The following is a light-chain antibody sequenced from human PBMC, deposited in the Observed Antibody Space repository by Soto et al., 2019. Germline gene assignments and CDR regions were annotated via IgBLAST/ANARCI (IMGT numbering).Light chain of an antibody. Sequence: EIMMTQSPVTLSVSPGERATLSCRASQSVNSNLAWYQQKPGQAPRLLIYGASTRATGIPASFIGNGSGTEFPLTASSLQPEDFAVYYCQQYNNWPFTFGPGTKVDIK. V-gene: IGKV3-15*01. CDR1: QSVNSN. CDR2: GAS. J-gene: IGKJ3*01. CDR3: QQYNNWPFT.